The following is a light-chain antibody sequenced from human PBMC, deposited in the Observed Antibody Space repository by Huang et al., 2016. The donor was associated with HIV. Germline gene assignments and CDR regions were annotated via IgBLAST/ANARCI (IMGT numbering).Light chain of an antibody. V-gene: IGKV1-8*01. CDR3: QQYYIYPHA. J-gene: IGKJ2*01. CDR1: QGISSY. CDR2: SAS. Sequence: AIRMTQSPSSLSAATGDIVTITCRASQGISSYLAWYQQKPGKAPKLLISSASTRQGGVPARFSGSGLGTDFTLTISSLQSEDLGTYYCQQYYIYPHAFGQGTKLEI.